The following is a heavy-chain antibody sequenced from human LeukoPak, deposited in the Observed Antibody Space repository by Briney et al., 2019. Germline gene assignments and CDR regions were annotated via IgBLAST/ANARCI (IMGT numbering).Heavy chain of an antibody. V-gene: IGHV3-9*01. CDR2: ISWNSGSI. CDR3: ARIGAPGHCGGDCYSGDY. Sequence: GGSLRLSCAASGFTFDDYAMHWVRQAPGKGLEWVSGISWNSGSIGYADSVKGRFTISRDNAENSLYLQMNSLRAGDTAVYYCARIGAPGHCGGDCYSGDYWGQGTLVTVSS. CDR1: GFTFDDYA. J-gene: IGHJ4*02. D-gene: IGHD2-21*02.